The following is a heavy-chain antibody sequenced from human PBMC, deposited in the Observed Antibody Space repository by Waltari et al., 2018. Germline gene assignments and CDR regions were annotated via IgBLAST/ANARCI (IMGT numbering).Heavy chain of an antibody. V-gene: IGHV3-48*03. D-gene: IGHD5-12*01. J-gene: IGHJ6*02. Sequence: EVQLLESGGGLVQPGGSLSLSWAASGFTFSSYEMNWVRQAPGKGLEWVSYISSSGSTIYYADSVKGRFTISRDNAKNSLYLQMNSLRAEDTAVYYCARGDQGYPYYYYYGMDVWGQGP. CDR1: GFTFSSYE. CDR2: ISSSGSTI. CDR3: ARGDQGYPYYYYYGMDV.